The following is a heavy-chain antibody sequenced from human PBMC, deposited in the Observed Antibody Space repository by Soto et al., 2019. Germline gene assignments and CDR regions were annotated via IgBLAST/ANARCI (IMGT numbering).Heavy chain of an antibody. D-gene: IGHD1-1*01. J-gene: IGHJ4*02. Sequence: QVQLVQSGAEVKKPGASVKVSCKASGYIFTAYNIHWVRQAPGQGLEWMGWINVGNGKTIYSQRLQGRVTLTRDTSESTVYLELNSLSSEDTAVYYCARDETDWGQGTLVTVSS. CDR1: GYIFTAYN. CDR2: INVGNGKT. V-gene: IGHV1-3*01. CDR3: ARDETD.